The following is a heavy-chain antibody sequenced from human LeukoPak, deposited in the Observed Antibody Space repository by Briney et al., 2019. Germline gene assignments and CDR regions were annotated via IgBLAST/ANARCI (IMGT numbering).Heavy chain of an antibody. D-gene: IGHD2-15*01. Sequence: ASVKVSCKASGYTFTSYGISWVRQAPGQGLEWMGWISACNGNTNYAQKVQGRVTMTTDTLTSTAYMELRSLRSDDTAVYYCARDHGYEYNSGGRQDYWGQGTLVTVSS. J-gene: IGHJ4*02. CDR2: ISACNGNT. CDR3: ARDHGYEYNSGGRQDY. V-gene: IGHV1-18*01. CDR1: GYTFTSYG.